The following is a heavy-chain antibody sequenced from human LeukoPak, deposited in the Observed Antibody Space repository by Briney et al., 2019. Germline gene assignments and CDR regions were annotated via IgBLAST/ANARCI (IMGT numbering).Heavy chain of an antibody. CDR2: IYYSGST. Sequence: SETLSLTCTVSGGSISSYYWSWIRQPPGKGLEWIGYIYYSGSTNYNPSLKSPVTISVDTSKNQFSLKLSSMTAADTAVYYCATANGGRDYWGQGTLVTVSS. CDR1: GGSISSYY. V-gene: IGHV4-59*12. J-gene: IGHJ4*02. CDR3: ATANGGRDY. D-gene: IGHD2-8*01.